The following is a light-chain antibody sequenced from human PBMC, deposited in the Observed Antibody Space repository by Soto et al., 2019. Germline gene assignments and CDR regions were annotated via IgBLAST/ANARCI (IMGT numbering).Light chain of an antibody. Sequence: EIVMTQSPATLSVSPGERATLSCRASHSVSSYLAWYQQKPGQAPRLLIYGASTRATGIPDRFSGSGSGTDFTLTISRLEPEDFAVYYCQQYGSSRWTFGQGTKVDIK. CDR2: GAS. V-gene: IGKV3-20*01. CDR3: QQYGSSRWT. CDR1: HSVSSY. J-gene: IGKJ1*01.